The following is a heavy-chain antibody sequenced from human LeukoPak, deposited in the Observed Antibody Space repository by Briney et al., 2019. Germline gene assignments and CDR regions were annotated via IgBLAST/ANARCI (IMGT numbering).Heavy chain of an antibody. D-gene: IGHD2-8*01. J-gene: IGHJ2*01. CDR2: IGIAGDT. CDR1: GFTFSSYD. Sequence: GGSLRLSCAASGFTFSSYDMHWVRQVTGKGLEWVSAIGIAGDTYYLGSVKGRFIISRENAKNSLYLQMNSLRAGDTAVYYCARDRLSNGAGWYFDLWGRGTLVSVSS. V-gene: IGHV3-13*04. CDR3: ARDRLSNGAGWYFDL.